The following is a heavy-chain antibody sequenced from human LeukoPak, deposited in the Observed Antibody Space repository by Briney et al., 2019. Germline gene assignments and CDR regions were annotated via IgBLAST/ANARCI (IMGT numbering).Heavy chain of an antibody. CDR3: ATNLVVEYWVTYMDV. D-gene: IGHD2-8*02. J-gene: IGHJ6*04. Sequence: SVKVSCKAAGGSFSIYGITWVRQAPGQGLEWMGGIIPVYGTTNYAQKFQGRVTITTDESTSTVYMELSSLRFEDTAIYYCATNLVVEYWVTYMDVWGKGTTVTVSS. CDR2: IIPVYGTT. V-gene: IGHV1-69*05. CDR1: GGSFSIYG.